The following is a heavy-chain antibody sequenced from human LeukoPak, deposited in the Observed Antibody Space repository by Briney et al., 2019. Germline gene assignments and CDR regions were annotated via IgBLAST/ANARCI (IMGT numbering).Heavy chain of an antibody. CDR1: GGSISSSNG. CDR3: ARVPIVVATYYFDY. CDR2: IYHSGST. Sequence: SGTLSLTCAVSGGSISSSNGWSWVRQPPGKGLEWIGEIYHSGSTNYNPSLKSRVTISVDKSENQFSLKLSSVTAADTAVYYCARVPIVVATYYFDYWGQGTLVTVSS. V-gene: IGHV4-4*02. D-gene: IGHD3-22*01. J-gene: IGHJ4*02.